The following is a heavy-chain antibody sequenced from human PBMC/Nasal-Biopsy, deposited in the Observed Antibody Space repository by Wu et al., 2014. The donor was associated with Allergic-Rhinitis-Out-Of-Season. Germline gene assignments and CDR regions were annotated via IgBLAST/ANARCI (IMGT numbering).Heavy chain of an antibody. V-gene: IGHV3-15*01. CDR1: GFNFNNAW. CDR2: IKSKIDGGTT. J-gene: IGHJ4*02. CDR3: SIDQRVGAMTEY. Sequence: AGSGFNFNNAWMGWVRQLPGKGLEWVGRIKSKIDGGTTDYAAPVEGRFTISRDDSKNTLFLQMNSLKTEDTGVYYCSIDQRVGAMTEYWGQGTLVTVSS. D-gene: IGHD1-26*01.